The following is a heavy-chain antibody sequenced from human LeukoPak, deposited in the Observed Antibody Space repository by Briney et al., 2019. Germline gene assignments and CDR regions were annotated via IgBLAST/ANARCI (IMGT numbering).Heavy chain of an antibody. CDR1: GGTFSSYA. D-gene: IGHD4-17*01. CDR3: ARQTYYGDYLHFDY. CDR2: IIPIFGTA. J-gene: IGHJ4*02. Sequence: SVKVSCKASGGTFSSYAISWVRQAPGQGLEWMGGIIPIFGTANYAQKFQGRVTITADESTSTAYMELSSLRSEDTAVYYCARQTYYGDYLHFDYWGQGTLVTVSS. V-gene: IGHV1-69*13.